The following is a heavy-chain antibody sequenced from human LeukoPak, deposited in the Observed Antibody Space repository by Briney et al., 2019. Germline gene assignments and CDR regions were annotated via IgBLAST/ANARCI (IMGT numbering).Heavy chain of an antibody. CDR1: GYTFTGYY. Sequence: GASVKVSCKASGYTFTGYYMHWVRQAPGQGLEWMGWINPNSGGTNYAQTFQGRVTMTRDTSISTAYMELSRLRSDDTAVYYCERDVPDDFWSGYYSPNYFDYWGQGTLVTVSS. V-gene: IGHV1-2*02. D-gene: IGHD3-3*01. J-gene: IGHJ4*02. CDR3: ERDVPDDFWSGYYSPNYFDY. CDR2: INPNSGGT.